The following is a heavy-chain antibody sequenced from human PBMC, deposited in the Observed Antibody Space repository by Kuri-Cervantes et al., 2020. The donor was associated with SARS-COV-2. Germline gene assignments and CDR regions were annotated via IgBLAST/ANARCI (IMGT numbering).Heavy chain of an antibody. CDR1: GFTFSSYW. Sequence: GGSLRLSCAASGFTFSSYWMHWVRQAPGKGLVWVSRINSDGSSTSYADSVKGRFTISRDNSQNTVYLQMNSLRGEDTALYYCAQDVSQLGRACRYWGQGTLVTVSS. V-gene: IGHV3-74*01. D-gene: IGHD6-6*01. CDR3: AQDVSQLGRACRY. J-gene: IGHJ4*02. CDR2: INSDGSST.